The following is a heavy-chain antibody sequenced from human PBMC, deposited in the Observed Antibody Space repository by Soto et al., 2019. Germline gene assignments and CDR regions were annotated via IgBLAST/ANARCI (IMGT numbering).Heavy chain of an antibody. D-gene: IGHD4-17*01. J-gene: IGHJ3*02. Sequence: EVQLVESGGGLVQPGGSLRLSCAASGFTFSSFWMHWVRQAPGKGLVWVSRMNSDGSITNYADSVRGLFTISRDNAKNTLCLQMNSLRAEDTAVYYCTRSGDADYAQMGDAFDICGQGTLVTVSS. CDR3: TRSGDADYAQMGDAFDI. V-gene: IGHV3-74*01. CDR2: MNSDGSIT. CDR1: GFTFSSFW.